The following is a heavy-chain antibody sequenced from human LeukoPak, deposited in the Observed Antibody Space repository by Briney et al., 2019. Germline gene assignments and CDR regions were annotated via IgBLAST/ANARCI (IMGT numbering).Heavy chain of an antibody. D-gene: IGHD1-26*01. V-gene: IGHV1-2*02. CDR3: ARVSTIVGATRN. J-gene: IGHJ4*02. CDR1: GYTFTGYY. CDR2: INPNSGGT. Sequence: GESLKISCKASGYTFTGYYMHWVRQAPGQGLEWMGWINPNSGGTNYAQKFQGRVTMTRDTSISTAYMELSRLRSDDTAVYYCARVSTIVGATRNWGQGILVTVSS.